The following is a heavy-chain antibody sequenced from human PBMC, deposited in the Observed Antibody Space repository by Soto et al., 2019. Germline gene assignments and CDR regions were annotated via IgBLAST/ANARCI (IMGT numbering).Heavy chain of an antibody. V-gene: IGHV4-31*03. CDR1: GGSISSGGYY. Sequence: PSETLSLTCTVSGGSISSGGYYWSWIRQHPGKGLEWIGYIYYSGSTYYNPSLKSRVTISVDTSKNQFSLKLSSVTAADTAVYYCARDLRSSSWYIPSYYYYGMDVWGQGTTVTVS. D-gene: IGHD6-13*01. CDR2: IYYSGST. J-gene: IGHJ6*02. CDR3: ARDLRSSSWYIPSYYYYGMDV.